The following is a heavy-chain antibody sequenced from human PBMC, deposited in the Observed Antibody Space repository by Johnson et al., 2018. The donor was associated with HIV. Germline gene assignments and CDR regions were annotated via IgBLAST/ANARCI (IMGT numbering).Heavy chain of an antibody. CDR2: ITKAGDTK. D-gene: IGHD6-25*01. CDR3: ARDLAAIDAFDI. Sequence: QVQLVESGGGVVQPGGSLRLSCAASGFTFSSYGMHWVRQAPGKGLEWVAFITKAGDTKYYVDSVKDRFTISSDNAKNTLYLQMNSLRAEDTAVYYCARDLAAIDAFDIWGQGTMVTVSS. CDR1: GFTFSSYG. J-gene: IGHJ3*02. V-gene: IGHV3-33*08.